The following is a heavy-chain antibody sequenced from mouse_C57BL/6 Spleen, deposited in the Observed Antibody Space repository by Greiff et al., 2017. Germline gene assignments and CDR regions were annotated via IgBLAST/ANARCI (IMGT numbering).Heavy chain of an antibody. V-gene: IGHV1-80*01. CDR3: ARYNDGYYWFAY. CDR1: GYAFSSYW. J-gene: IGHJ3*01. Sequence: QVQLKQSGAELVKPGASVKISCKASGYAFSSYWMNWVKQRPGKGLEWIGQIYPGDGDTNYKGKFKGKATLTADKSSSTAYMQLSSLTSEDSAVYFCARYNDGYYWFAYWGQGTLVTVSA. CDR2: IYPGDGDT. D-gene: IGHD2-3*01.